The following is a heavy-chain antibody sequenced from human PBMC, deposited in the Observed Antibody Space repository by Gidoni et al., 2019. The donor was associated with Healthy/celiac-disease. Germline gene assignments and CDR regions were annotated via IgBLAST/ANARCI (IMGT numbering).Heavy chain of an antibody. CDR3: ARDGRVRVGATPSAFDN. CDR1: IGSYY. V-gene: IGHV4-61*02. CDR2: IYTSGST. J-gene: IGHJ3*02. Sequence: IGSYYWSWIRQPAGKGLEWIGRIYTSGSTNYNPSLKSRVTISVDTSKNQFSLTLSSVTAADTAVYYCARDGRVRVGATPSAFDNWGQGTMVTVSS. D-gene: IGHD1-26*01.